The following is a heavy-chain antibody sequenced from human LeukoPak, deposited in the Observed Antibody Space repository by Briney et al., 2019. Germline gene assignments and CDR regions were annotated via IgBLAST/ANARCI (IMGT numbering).Heavy chain of an antibody. D-gene: IGHD3-3*01. Sequence: SETLSLTCAVSGGSISSGGYSWSWIRQPPGKGLEWIGYIYHSGSTYYNPSLKSRVTISVDRSKNQFSLKLSSVTAADTAVYYCAREIITIFGVVIIRYFDYWGQGTLVTVSS. CDR2: IYHSGST. J-gene: IGHJ4*02. CDR1: GGSISSGGYS. V-gene: IGHV4-30-2*01. CDR3: AREIITIFGVVIIRYFDY.